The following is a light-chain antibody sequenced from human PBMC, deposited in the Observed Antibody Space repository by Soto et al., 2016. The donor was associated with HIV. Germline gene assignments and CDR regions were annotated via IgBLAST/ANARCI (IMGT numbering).Light chain of an antibody. CDR2: DDT. J-gene: IGLJ3*02. Sequence: SYELTQPPSVSVAPGMTARITCEGNDIGKKSVHWDQQKPGQAPALVVYDDTRRRSGIPERFSGSNSGNTATLTISRVEAGDEADYYCQVWDSNSDHWVFGGGTTLTVL. CDR1: DIGKKS. CDR3: QVWDSNSDHWV. V-gene: IGLV3-21*03.